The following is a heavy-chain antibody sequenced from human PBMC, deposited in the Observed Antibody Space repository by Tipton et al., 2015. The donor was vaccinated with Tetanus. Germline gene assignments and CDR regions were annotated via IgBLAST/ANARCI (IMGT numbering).Heavy chain of an antibody. CDR2: INHSGST. CDR1: GGSFSGYY. V-gene: IGHV4-34*01. CDR3: ARGPRGYSYGSDFHYYGLDV. D-gene: IGHD5-18*01. J-gene: IGHJ6*02. Sequence: TLSLTCAVYGGSFSGYYWSWIRQPPGKGLEWIGEINHSGSTHYSPSLKSRVTISVDSSTNQFSLKLTSVTAADTALYYCARGPRGYSYGSDFHYYGLDVWGQGTTVTVSS.